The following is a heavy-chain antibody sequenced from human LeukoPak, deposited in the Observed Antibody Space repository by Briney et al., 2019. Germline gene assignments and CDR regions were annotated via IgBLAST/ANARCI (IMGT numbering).Heavy chain of an antibody. V-gene: IGHV3-11*01. D-gene: IGHD6-19*01. Sequence: GGSLRLSCAASGFIFSDYHMSWIRQASGRGLEWVAYISPGGDAVYFADSVRGRITISRDNAKNSLFLQMSSLTAEDTAVYYCSGGRDITVAGPGGYFDYWGQGSLVTVSS. CDR2: ISPGGDAV. CDR1: GFIFSDYH. J-gene: IGHJ4*02. CDR3: SGGRDITVAGPGGYFDY.